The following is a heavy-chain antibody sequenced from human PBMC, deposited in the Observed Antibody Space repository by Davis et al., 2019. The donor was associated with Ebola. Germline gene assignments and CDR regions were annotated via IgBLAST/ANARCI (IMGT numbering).Heavy chain of an antibody. D-gene: IGHD4-17*01. V-gene: IGHV1-3*01. J-gene: IGHJ4*02. CDR2: INAGNGDT. Sequence: ASVKVSCKTSGYTFTNYAIHWVRQAPGQRLEWMGWINAGNGDTKYSQKFQGRVTITRDTSASTAYMELSSLRSEDTAVYYCARGTYGDSIFDYWGQGTLVTVSS. CDR3: ARGTYGDSIFDY. CDR1: GYTFTNYA.